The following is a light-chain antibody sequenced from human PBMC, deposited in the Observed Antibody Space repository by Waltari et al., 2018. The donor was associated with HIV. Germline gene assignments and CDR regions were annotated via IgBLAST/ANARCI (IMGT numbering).Light chain of an antibody. CDR2: AAS. CDR1: QGISND. CDR3: LQHNSYPRT. Sequence: DIQMTQSPSSLSASVGYRVPITCRASQGISNDLGWYQQKPGKAPKRLIYAASSLQSGVPSRFSGSGSGTEFTLTISSLQPEDFATYFCLQHNSYPRTFGQGTKVEI. J-gene: IGKJ1*01. V-gene: IGKV1-17*01.